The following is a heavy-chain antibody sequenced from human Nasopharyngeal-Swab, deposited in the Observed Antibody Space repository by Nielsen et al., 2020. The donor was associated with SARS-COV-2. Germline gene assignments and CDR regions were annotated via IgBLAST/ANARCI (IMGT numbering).Heavy chain of an antibody. Sequence: GESLKISCAASGFTFSRYGMHWVRQAPGKGLEWVAVISYDGSNKYYADSVKGRFTISGDNSKNTLYLQMNSLRAEDTAVYYCALAVYYYIDYWGQGTLVTVSS. V-gene: IGHV3-30*03. CDR1: GFTFSRYG. D-gene: IGHD1-26*01. CDR3: ALAVYYYIDY. CDR2: ISYDGSNK. J-gene: IGHJ4*02.